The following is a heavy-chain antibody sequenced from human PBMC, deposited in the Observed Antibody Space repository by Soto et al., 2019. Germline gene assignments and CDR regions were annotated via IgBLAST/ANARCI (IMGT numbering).Heavy chain of an antibody. V-gene: IGHV3-23*01. CDR2: ISGSGGST. Sequence: PGGSLRLSCAASGFTFSSYAMSWVRQAPGKGLEWVSAISGSGGSTYYADSVKGRFTISRDNSKNTLYLQMNSLRAEDTAVYYCAKRVEVGYSSSSGGVGASFDYWGQGSLVTVSS. CDR1: GFTFSSYA. D-gene: IGHD6-6*01. CDR3: AKRVEVGYSSSSGGVGASFDY. J-gene: IGHJ4*02.